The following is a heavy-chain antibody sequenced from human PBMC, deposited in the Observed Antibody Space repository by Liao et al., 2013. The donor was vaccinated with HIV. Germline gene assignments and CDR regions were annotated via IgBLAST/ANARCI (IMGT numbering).Heavy chain of an antibody. V-gene: IGHV4-59*01. CDR2: ISYSGSTTYYTGST. J-gene: IGHJ4*02. CDR1: GGSITSYY. D-gene: IGHD3-10*01. CDR3: ARGQLWFGEPHLDH. Sequence: QVRLLESGPGLVKSSETLSLTCSVSGGSITSYYWTWIRQPPGKRLEWIGHISYSGSTTYYTGSTNYNPSLKSRVVISLDASRNQFSLNVTSVTPADTAMYFCARGQLWFGEPHLDHWGQGTLVTVSS.